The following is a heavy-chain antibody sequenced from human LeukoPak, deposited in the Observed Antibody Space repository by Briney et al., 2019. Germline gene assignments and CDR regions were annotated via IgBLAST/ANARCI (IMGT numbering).Heavy chain of an antibody. CDR1: GFTFSSYA. D-gene: IGHD6-13*01. CDR2: TSYDGSNK. Sequence: PGRALRLSCAASGFTFSSYAMHWVRQAPGKGLEWVAVTSYDGSNKYYAASVKGRFTISRDNSKNTLYLQMNSLRAEDTAVYYCARDRGSSWMENWFDPWGQGTLVTVSS. V-gene: IGHV3-30-3*01. CDR3: ARDRGSSWMENWFDP. J-gene: IGHJ5*02.